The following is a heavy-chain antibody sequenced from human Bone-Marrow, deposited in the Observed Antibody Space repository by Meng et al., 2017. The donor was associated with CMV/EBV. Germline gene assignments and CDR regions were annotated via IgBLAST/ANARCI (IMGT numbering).Heavy chain of an antibody. CDR1: GFTFSSYA. CDR3: AKDQDEYCSSTSCYLPDY. V-gene: IGHV3-23*01. Sequence: GESLKISCAASGFTFSSYAMSWVRQAPGKGLEWVSAISGSGGSTYYADSVKGRFTISRDNSKSTLYLQMNSLRAEDTAVYYCAKDQDEYCSSTSCYLPDYWGQGTLVTVSS. J-gene: IGHJ4*02. CDR2: ISGSGGST. D-gene: IGHD2-2*01.